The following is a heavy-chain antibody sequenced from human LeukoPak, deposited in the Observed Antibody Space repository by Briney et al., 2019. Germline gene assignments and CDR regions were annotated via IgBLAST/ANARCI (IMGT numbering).Heavy chain of an antibody. D-gene: IGHD6-13*01. CDR2: IYHSGST. CDR3: AGRSEQQLVDY. V-gene: IGHV4-39*07. CDR1: GGSISSSSYY. J-gene: IGHJ4*02. Sequence: PSETLSLTCTVSGGSISSSSYYWGWIRQPPGKGLEWIGSIYHSGSTYYNPSLKSRVTISVDTSKNQFSLKLSSVTAADTAVYYCAGRSEQQLVDYWGQGTLVTVSS.